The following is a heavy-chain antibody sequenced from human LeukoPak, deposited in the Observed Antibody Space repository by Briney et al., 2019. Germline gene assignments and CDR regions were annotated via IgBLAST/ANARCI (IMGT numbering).Heavy chain of an antibody. J-gene: IGHJ4*02. D-gene: IGHD1-26*01. V-gene: IGHV4-38-2*02. CDR3: ARLRSPGDFDY. CDR1: GYSISSGYY. Sequence: PSETLSLTCTVSGYSISSGYYWGWIRQPPGKGLEWIGSIYHSGSTYYNVSLKSRVTISVDTSKNQFSLNLSSVTAADTAVYYCARLRSPGDFDYWGQGTLVTVSS. CDR2: IYHSGST.